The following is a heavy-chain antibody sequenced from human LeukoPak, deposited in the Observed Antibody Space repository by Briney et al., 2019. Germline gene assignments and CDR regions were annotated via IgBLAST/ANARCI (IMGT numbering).Heavy chain of an antibody. D-gene: IGHD6-13*01. CDR2: IIPIFGTA. CDR1: GGTFSSYA. J-gene: IGHJ3*02. V-gene: IGHV1-69*13. Sequence: SVKVSCKASGGTFSSYAISWVRQAPGQGLEWMXGIIPIFGTANYAQKFQGRVTITADESTSTAYMELSSLRSEDTAVYYCASNPGYSSYDASDIWGQGTMVTVSS. CDR3: ASNPGYSSYDASDI.